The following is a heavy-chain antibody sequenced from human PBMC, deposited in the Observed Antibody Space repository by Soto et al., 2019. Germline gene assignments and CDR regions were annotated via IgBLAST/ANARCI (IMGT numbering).Heavy chain of an antibody. J-gene: IGHJ3*02. Sequence: QITLKESGPTVVKPTQTLTLTCTFSGFSLSTRGVAVGWFRQPPGKALEWLGLIYWDDDKRYSPSLKNRLTITKDNPKNQVFLTLTNMDPMDRGTYYCAHSLNLGIVGNAAFDIWGQGTTVSVSS. CDR2: IYWDDDK. D-gene: IGHD3-16*02. CDR1: GFSLSTRGVA. CDR3: AHSLNLGIVGNAAFDI. V-gene: IGHV2-5*02.